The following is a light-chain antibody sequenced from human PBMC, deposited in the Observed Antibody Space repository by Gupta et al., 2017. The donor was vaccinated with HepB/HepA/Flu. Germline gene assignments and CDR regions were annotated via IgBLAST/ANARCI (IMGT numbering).Light chain of an antibody. CDR1: QSVDTD. J-gene: IGKJ4*01. V-gene: IGKV3-11*01. CDR3: QQPSSWPPIT. CDR2: DAS. Sequence: EIVLTQSPAILSLFPGERATLSCRASQSVDTDLAWYQQRPGRSPRLLIYDASNRATGIPARFRGSGDGTDFTLTINSREPEDFAVDYCQQPSSWPPITFGGGTKVEIK.